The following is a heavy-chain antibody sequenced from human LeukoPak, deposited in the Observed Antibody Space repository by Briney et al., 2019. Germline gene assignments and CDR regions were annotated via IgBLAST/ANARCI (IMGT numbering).Heavy chain of an antibody. Sequence: SENLSLTCTVSGGSISSSSYYWGWIRQPPGKGLEWSGSIYYSGCTYYNPSLKSRVTISVDTSKNQISLKLSSVTAADTAVYYCATAMIVVAGFDYWGQGTLVTVSS. D-gene: IGHD3-22*01. J-gene: IGHJ4*02. V-gene: IGHV4-39*01. CDR3: ATAMIVVAGFDY. CDR2: IYYSGCT. CDR1: GGSISSSSYY.